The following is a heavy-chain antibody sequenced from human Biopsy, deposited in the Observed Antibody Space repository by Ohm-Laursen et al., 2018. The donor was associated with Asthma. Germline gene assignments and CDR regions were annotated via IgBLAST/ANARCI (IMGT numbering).Heavy chain of an antibody. CDR3: ARRGGLERYFDY. Sequence: SDTLSLTCTVYGGYLTGHYWNWIRQPPGKGLEWIGEIDQSGYTNYNPSLKSRVTISADTSKNQFHLKLSSVTAADTAVYFCARRGGLERYFDYWGQGTLVTVSS. V-gene: IGHV4-34*01. CDR1: GGYLTGHY. CDR2: IDQSGYT. J-gene: IGHJ4*02. D-gene: IGHD3-16*01.